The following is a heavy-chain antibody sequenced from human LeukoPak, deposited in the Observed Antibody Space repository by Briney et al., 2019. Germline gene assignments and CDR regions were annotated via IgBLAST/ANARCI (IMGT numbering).Heavy chain of an antibody. CDR3: ARARGFSGYPDY. CDR1: GGSISSYY. D-gene: IGHD3-22*01. J-gene: IGHJ4*02. CDR2: IYYSGST. V-gene: IGHV4-59*01. Sequence: SETLSLTCTVSGGSISSYYWSWIRQPPGKGLEGIGYIYYSGSTNYNPSLKSRVTISVDTSKNQFSLKLSSVTAADTAVYYCARARGFSGYPDYWGQGTLVTVSS.